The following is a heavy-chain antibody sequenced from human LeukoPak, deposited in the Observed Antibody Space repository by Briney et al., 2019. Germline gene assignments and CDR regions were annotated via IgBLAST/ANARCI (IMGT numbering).Heavy chain of an antibody. CDR1: GFTFSSYA. Sequence: GGSLRLSCAASGFTFSSYAMSWVRQAPGKGLEWVSAISGSGGSTYYADSVKGRFTISRDNSKNTLYLQMNSLRAEDTAVYYCAKKPIRVYGSLVNDYWGQGTLVTVSS. CDR3: AKKPIRVYGSLVNDY. D-gene: IGHD3-10*01. J-gene: IGHJ4*02. V-gene: IGHV3-23*01. CDR2: ISGSGGST.